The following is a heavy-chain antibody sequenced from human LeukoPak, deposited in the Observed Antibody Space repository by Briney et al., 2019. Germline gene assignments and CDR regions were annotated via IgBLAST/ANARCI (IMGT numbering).Heavy chain of an antibody. CDR2: IRSKANSYAT. D-gene: IGHD1-26*01. Sequence: PGGSLRLSCATSGFTFSGSAIHWVRQASGKGLEWVGRIRSKANSYATAYAASVKGRFTIARDDSKNTAYLQMRRLKTEDTAVYYCTRLPEGRGATTDFDSGGQGTLVTVSS. V-gene: IGHV3-73*01. CDR1: GFTFSGSA. CDR3: TRLPEGRGATTDFDS. J-gene: IGHJ4*02.